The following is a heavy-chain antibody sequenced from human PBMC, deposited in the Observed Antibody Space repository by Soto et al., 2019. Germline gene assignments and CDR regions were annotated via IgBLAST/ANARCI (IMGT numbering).Heavy chain of an antibody. CDR1: GFTFSSYS. CDR2: ISSSSSYI. V-gene: IGHV3-21*01. Sequence: GGSLRLSCAASGFTFSSYSMNWVRQAPGKGLEWVSSISSSSSYIYYADSVKGRFTISRDNAKNSLYLQMNSLRAEDTAVYYCARDPSSYSSSWDGGYWGQGTLVTVSS. D-gene: IGHD6-13*01. CDR3: ARDPSSYSSSWDGGY. J-gene: IGHJ4*02.